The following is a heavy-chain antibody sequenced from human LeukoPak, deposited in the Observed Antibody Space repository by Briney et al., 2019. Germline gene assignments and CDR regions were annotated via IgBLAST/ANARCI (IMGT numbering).Heavy chain of an antibody. D-gene: IGHD3-22*01. CDR1: GFTFSDYY. Sequence: GGSLRLSCAASGFTFSDYYMSWIRQAPGKGLEWVSYISSSGSTIYYADSVKGRFTISRDNAKNSLYLQMNSLRAEDTAVYYCARDYYYDSSGYFEGYWGQGTLVAVSS. V-gene: IGHV3-11*01. J-gene: IGHJ4*02. CDR2: ISSSGSTI. CDR3: ARDYYYDSSGYFEGY.